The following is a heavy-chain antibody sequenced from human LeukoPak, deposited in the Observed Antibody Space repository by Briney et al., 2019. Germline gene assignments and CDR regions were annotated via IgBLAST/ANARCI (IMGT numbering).Heavy chain of an antibody. D-gene: IGHD3-22*01. V-gene: IGHV1-18*01. CDR2: ISAYNCNT. J-gene: IGHJ4*02. CDR3: ARNYYDSSGYLPPYYFDY. CDR1: GYTFTSYG. Sequence: ASVKVSCKASGYTFTSYGISWVRQAPGQGLEWMGWISAYNCNTNYAQKLQGRVTMTTDTSTSTAYMELRSLRSDDTAVYYCARNYYDSSGYLPPYYFDYWGQGTLVTVSS.